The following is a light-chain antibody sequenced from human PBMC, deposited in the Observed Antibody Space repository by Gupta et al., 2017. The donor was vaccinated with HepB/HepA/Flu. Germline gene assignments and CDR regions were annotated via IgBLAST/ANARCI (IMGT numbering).Light chain of an antibody. J-gene: IGKJ5*01. V-gene: IGKV1-17*01. CDR1: QGIRDD. CDR3: LQHNGYPLT. Sequence: DIQMAQSPSSLSASVGDRVRITCRASQGIRDDLSWYQQKPGRVPKRLIYTASSLQNGVPSRFSGSGSGTEFTLTISSLQPEDSATYYCLQHNGYPLTFGQGTRLEI. CDR2: TAS.